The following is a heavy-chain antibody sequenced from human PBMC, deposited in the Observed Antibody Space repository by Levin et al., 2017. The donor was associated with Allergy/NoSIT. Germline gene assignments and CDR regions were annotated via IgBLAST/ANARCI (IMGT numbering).Heavy chain of an antibody. CDR3: ASSQPFYGWDRFAFDI. V-gene: IGHV4-34*01. J-gene: IGHJ3*02. CDR1: GGSFSGYY. D-gene: IGHD3-10*01. CDR2: INHSGST. Sequence: PSETLSLTCAVYGGSFSGYYWSWIRQPPGKGLEWIGEINHSGSTNYNPSLKSRVTISVDTSKNQFSLKLSSVTAADTAVYYCASSQPFYGWDRFAFDIWGQGTMVTVSS.